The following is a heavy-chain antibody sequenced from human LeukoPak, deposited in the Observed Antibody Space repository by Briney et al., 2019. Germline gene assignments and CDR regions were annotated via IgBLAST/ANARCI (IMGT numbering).Heavy chain of an antibody. V-gene: IGHV3-7*03. J-gene: IGHJ4*02. D-gene: IGHD6-6*01. CDR2: INQPGSQK. Sequence: GGSLRLSCAASGFSFSDHWLDWVRQAPGKGLEWVANINQPGSQKYHVDSVKGRFTISRDNARNSLFLQMNSLTADDTAVYYCARGLGKGSSDYWGQGTLVTVSS. CDR1: GFSFSDHW. CDR3: ARGLGKGSSDY.